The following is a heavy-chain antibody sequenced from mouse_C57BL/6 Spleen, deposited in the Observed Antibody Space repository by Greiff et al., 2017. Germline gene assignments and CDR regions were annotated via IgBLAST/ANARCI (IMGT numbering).Heavy chain of an antibody. CDR1: GYAFTNYL. CDR2: INPGSGGT. Sequence: VQLQESGAELVRPGTSVKVSCKASGYAFTNYLIEWVKQRPGQGLEWIGVINPGSGGTNYNEKFKGKATLTADKSSSTAYMQLSSLTSEDSAVYFCARVDDGYPLFDYWGQGTTLTVSS. J-gene: IGHJ2*01. D-gene: IGHD2-3*01. CDR3: ARVDDGYPLFDY. V-gene: IGHV1-54*01.